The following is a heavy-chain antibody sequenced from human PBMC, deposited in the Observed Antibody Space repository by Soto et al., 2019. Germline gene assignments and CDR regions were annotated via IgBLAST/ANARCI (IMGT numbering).Heavy chain of an antibody. D-gene: IGHD3-22*01. Sequence: EASVKVSCKASGYTFTSYAMHWVRQAPGQRLEWMGWINAGNGNTKYSQKFQGRVTITRDTSASTAYMELSSLRSEDTAVYYCARDPVRIVVANAFDIWGQGTMVTVSS. CDR1: GYTFTSYA. J-gene: IGHJ3*02. V-gene: IGHV1-3*01. CDR2: INAGNGNT. CDR3: ARDPVRIVVANAFDI.